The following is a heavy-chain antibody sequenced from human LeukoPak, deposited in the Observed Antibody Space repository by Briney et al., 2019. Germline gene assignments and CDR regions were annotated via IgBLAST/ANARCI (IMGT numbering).Heavy chain of an antibody. J-gene: IGHJ4*02. CDR2: IYDGGSNT. V-gene: IGHV3-23*01. Sequence: GGSLRLSCGASGFTFSANALSWVRQAPGKGLEWVSTIYDGGSNTNYADSVKGRFTFSRDNSKNTLYLQMNSLRAEDTAVYYCAKDLADRYYYDSSGDYWGQGTLVTVSS. CDR3: AKDLADRYYYDSSGDY. CDR1: GFTFSANA. D-gene: IGHD3-22*01.